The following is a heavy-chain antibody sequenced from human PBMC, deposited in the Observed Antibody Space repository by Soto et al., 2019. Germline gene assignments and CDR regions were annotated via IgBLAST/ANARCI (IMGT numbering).Heavy chain of an antibody. J-gene: IGHJ6*02. V-gene: IGHV3-33*01. Sequence: GGSLRLSCAASGFTFSSYGMHWVRQAPGKGLEWVAVIWYDGSNKYYADSVKGRFTISRDNSKNTLYLQMNSLRAEDTAVYYCAREGEYCSGGSCFSSDYYYGMDVWGQGTTVTVSS. CDR2: IWYDGSNK. CDR3: AREGEYCSGGSCFSSDYYYGMDV. D-gene: IGHD2-15*01. CDR1: GFTFSSYG.